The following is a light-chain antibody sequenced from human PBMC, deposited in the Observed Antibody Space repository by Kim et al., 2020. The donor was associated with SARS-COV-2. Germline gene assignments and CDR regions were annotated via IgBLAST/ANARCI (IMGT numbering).Light chain of an antibody. CDR3: NLPGT. V-gene: IGKV1-5*01. CDR1: QSISGW. Sequence: DIHMTQSPSTLSASVGDRVTITCRASQSISGWLAWYQQKPGTAPKLLIYHASSLQSGVPSRFSGSASGTEFTLTISSLQPDDLATYYINLPGTFGLGTKVDIK. J-gene: IGKJ3*01. CDR2: HAS.